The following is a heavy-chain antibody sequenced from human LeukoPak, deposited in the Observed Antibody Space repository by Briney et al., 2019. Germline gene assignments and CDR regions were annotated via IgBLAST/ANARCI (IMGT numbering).Heavy chain of an antibody. CDR1: GFTFSSYA. CDR3: AKDHGYCSGGSCSNDAFDI. V-gene: IGHV3-23*01. J-gene: IGHJ3*02. Sequence: SGASLRLSCAASGFTFSSYAMSWVRQAPGKGLEWVSAISGSGGSTYYADSVKGRFTISRDNSKNTLYLQMNSLRAEDTAVYYCAKDHGYCSGGSCSNDAFDIWGQGTMVTVSS. D-gene: IGHD2-15*01. CDR2: ISGSGGST.